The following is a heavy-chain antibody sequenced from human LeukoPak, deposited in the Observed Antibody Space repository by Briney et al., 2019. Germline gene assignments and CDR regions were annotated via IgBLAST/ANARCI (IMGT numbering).Heavy chain of an antibody. CDR2: TNTDGSIT. V-gene: IGHV3-74*01. Sequence: PGGSLRLSCAASGFSFSTYWMHRVRQVPGTGLVWVSRTNTDGSITDYADSVKGRFTISRDNAKDTLYLQMNSLRPEDTAVYYCGRDLGGRGGAWGQGTLVTVSS. CDR3: GRDLGGRGGA. J-gene: IGHJ5*02. CDR1: GFSFSTYW. D-gene: IGHD1-26*01.